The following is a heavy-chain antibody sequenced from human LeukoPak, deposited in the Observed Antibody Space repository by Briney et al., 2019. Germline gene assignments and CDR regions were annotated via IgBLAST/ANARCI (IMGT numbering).Heavy chain of an antibody. CDR1: GGSISSSSYY. J-gene: IGHJ5*02. CDR3: AACGPSWFDP. D-gene: IGHD2-21*01. Sequence: SETLSLTCTVSGGSISSSSYYWGWIRQPPGKGLEWIGSIYYSGSTYYNPSLKSRVTISVDTSKNQFSLKLSSVTAADTAVYYCAACGPSWFDPWGQGTLVTVSS. CDR2: IYYSGST. V-gene: IGHV4-39*01.